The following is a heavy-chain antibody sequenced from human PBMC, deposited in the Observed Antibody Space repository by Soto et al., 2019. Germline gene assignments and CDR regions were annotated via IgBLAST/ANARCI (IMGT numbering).Heavy chain of an antibody. Sequence: SEALSVTCAGSGGSISRGGYSGSWIRQPPGKGLEWIGYIYHSGSTYYNPALKSRVTISVDTSKNQFSLKLSSVTAADTAVYYCARSSSGWYGVADNWFDPWGQGTLVTVS. J-gene: IGHJ5*02. V-gene: IGHV4-30-2*01. CDR3: ARSSSGWYGVADNWFDP. CDR1: GGSISRGGYS. CDR2: IYHSGST. D-gene: IGHD6-19*01.